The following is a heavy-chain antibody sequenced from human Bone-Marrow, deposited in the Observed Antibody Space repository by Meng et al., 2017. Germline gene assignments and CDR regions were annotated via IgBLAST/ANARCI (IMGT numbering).Heavy chain of an antibody. CDR3: ARDTKWLRDYYFDY. V-gene: IGHV3-23*01. Sequence: GESLKISCAGSGFTFASYGMSWVRQAPGKGLEGVSVISNTGGTIYYADSVKGRFTISRDNSKNTLYLQMNSLRAEDTAVYYCARDTKWLRDYYFDYWGQGTLVTVSS. J-gene: IGHJ4*02. CDR1: GFTFASYG. D-gene: IGHD5-12*01. CDR2: ISNTGGTI.